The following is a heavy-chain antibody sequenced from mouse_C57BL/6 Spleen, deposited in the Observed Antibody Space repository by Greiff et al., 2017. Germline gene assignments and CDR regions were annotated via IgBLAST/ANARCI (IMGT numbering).Heavy chain of an antibody. CDR1: GFTFSDYG. V-gene: IGHV5-17*01. Sequence: EVKLVESGGGLVKPGGSLTLSCAASGFTFSDYGMHWVRQAPEKGLEWVAYISSGSSTIYYADTVKGRFTISRDNAKNTLFLQMTSLRSEDTAMYYCARRTGNAMDYWGQGTSVTVSS. D-gene: IGHD4-1*01. CDR2: ISSGSSTI. J-gene: IGHJ4*01. CDR3: ARRTGNAMDY.